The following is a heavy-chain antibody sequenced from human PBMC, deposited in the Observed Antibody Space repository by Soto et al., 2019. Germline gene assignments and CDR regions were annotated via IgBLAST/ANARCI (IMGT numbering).Heavy chain of an antibody. V-gene: IGHV3-30*18. D-gene: IGHD6-13*01. Sequence: PGGSLRLSCAASGFTFSTYGMHWVRQAPGKGLEWVAAMSYDGTKQYYVDSVKGRFTISRDNSRSTLFLQLNSLRDEDTAVYYCAKEYGSTWIDHWGQGTPVTVSS. CDR2: MSYDGTKQ. J-gene: IGHJ4*02. CDR1: GFTFSTYG. CDR3: AKEYGSTWIDH.